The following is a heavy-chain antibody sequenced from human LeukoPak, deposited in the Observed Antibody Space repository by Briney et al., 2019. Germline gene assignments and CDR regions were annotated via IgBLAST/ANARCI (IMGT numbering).Heavy chain of an antibody. V-gene: IGHV3-23*01. CDR3: AKDCGGDCWRGYYYMDV. CDR1: GFTFSSFP. J-gene: IGHJ6*03. Sequence: GGSLRLSCAASGFTFSSFPMSWVRQAPGKGLEWVSVISGGGVSTYYADSVKGRFTISRDNSKNTLYLQMNSLRAEDTAVYYCAKDCGGDCWRGYYYMDVWGKGTTVTISS. D-gene: IGHD2-21*02. CDR2: ISGGGVST.